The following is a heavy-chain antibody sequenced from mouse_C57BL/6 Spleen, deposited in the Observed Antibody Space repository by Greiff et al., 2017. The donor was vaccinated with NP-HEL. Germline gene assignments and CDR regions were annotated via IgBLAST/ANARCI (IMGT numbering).Heavy chain of an antibody. CDR3: ARPGGCGYFDY. Sequence: EVMLVESGGGLVKPGGSLKLSCAASGFTFSDYGMHWVRQAPEKGLEWVAYISSGSSTIYYADTVKGRFTISRDNAKNTLFLPLPSLRSEDTAMYYCARPGGCGYFDYWGQGTTLTVSS. V-gene: IGHV5-17*01. CDR2: ISSGSSTI. CDR1: GFTFSDYG. D-gene: IGHD3-3*01. J-gene: IGHJ2*01.